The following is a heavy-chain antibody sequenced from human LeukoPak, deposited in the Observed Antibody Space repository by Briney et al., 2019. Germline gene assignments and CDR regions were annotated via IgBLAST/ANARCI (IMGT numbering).Heavy chain of an antibody. CDR2: ISGSGGST. J-gene: IGHJ1*01. CDR1: GIIFSKYG. Sequence: SGGSLRLSCAASGIIFSKYGMSWVRQAPGKGLEWVSAISGSGGSTYYADSVKGRFTISRDNSKNTLYLQMNSLRAEDTAVYYCAKPFIVGATAEYFQHWGQGTLVTVSS. D-gene: IGHD1-26*01. CDR3: AKPFIVGATAEYFQH. V-gene: IGHV3-23*01.